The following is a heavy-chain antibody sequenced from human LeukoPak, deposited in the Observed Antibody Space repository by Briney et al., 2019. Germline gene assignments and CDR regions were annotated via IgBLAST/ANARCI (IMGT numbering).Heavy chain of an antibody. CDR1: ATSINTYY. Sequence: PSETLSLTCTVSATSINTYYWSWIRQPAGKGLEWIGHIYTTGTTNYNPSLKSRVTMSIDTSKNQFSLNLRSVTAADTAVYYCAKVAKYYYGSETYFFFDHWGQGTLVTVSS. V-gene: IGHV4-4*07. CDR2: IYTTGTT. CDR3: AKVAKYYYGSETYFFFDH. D-gene: IGHD3-10*01. J-gene: IGHJ4*02.